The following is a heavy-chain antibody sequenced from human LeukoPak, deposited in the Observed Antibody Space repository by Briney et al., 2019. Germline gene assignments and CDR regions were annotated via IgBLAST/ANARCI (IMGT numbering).Heavy chain of an antibody. V-gene: IGHV4-59*01. D-gene: IGHD3-16*01. J-gene: IGHJ4*02. CDR2: IYYSGNT. CDR3: ARYDGPFEY. CDR1: GGSINSYY. Sequence: SETLSLTCSVSGGSINSYYWSWIRQPPGRGLEFIGYIYYSGNTNYNPSLKSRVTMSVDTSKNQFSLKLSSMTAADTAVYYCARYDGPFEYWGQGTLVTVSS.